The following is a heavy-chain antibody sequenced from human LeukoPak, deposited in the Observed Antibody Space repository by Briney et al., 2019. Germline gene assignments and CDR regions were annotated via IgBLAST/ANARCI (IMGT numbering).Heavy chain of an antibody. J-gene: IGHJ4*02. D-gene: IGHD4-23*01. V-gene: IGHV4-59*08. Sequence: PSETLSLTCTVSGGSISSYYWSWIRQPPGKGLEWIGYIYYSGSTNYNPSLKSRVTISVDTSKNQFSLKLSSVTAADTAVYYCATYLDYGGNSRFDYWGQGTLVTVSS. CDR3: ATYLDYGGNSRFDY. CDR2: IYYSGST. CDR1: GGSISSYY.